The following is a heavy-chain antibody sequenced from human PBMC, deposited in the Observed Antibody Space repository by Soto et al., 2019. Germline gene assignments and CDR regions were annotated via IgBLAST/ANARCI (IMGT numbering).Heavy chain of an antibody. Sequence: QVQLVESGGGVVQPGRSLRLSCAASGFTFSSYAMHWVRQAPGKGLEWVAVISYDGSNKYYADSVKGRFTISRDNSKNTLYLQMNSLRAEDTAVYYCVREPYYDSCYFDYWGQGTLVTVSS. V-gene: IGHV3-30-3*01. D-gene: IGHD3-22*01. CDR2: ISYDGSNK. CDR3: VREPYYDSCYFDY. CDR1: GFTFSSYA. J-gene: IGHJ4*02.